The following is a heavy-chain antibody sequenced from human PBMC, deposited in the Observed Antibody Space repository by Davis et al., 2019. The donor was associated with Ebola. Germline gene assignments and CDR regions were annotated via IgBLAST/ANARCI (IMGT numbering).Heavy chain of an antibody. CDR2: ISSSGSTI. D-gene: IGHD6-19*01. CDR1: GFTFSGYY. J-gene: IGHJ4*02. Sequence: GGSLRLSCAASGFTFSGYYMSWIRQAPGKGLEWVSYISSSGSTIYYADSVKGRFTISRDNAKNSLYLQMNSLRAEDTAVYYCASYVAVAGFIYWGQGTLVTVSS. CDR3: ASYVAVAGFIY. V-gene: IGHV3-11*01.